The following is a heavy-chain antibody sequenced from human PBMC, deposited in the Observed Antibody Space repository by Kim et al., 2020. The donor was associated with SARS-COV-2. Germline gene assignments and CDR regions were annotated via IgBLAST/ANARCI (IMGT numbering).Heavy chain of an antibody. V-gene: IGHV3-30*03. D-gene: IGHD3-22*01. CDR1: GFSISSYG. CDR3: AASSGYLAPSY. J-gene: IGHJ4*02. CDR2: ISYDGGNK. Sequence: GGSLRLSCEASGFSISSYGMHWVRQAPGKGLEWVAVISYDGGNKYYADSVKGRFTISRDNSKNTLYLQMNSLRAEDTAVYYCAASSGYLAPSYWGQGTRV.